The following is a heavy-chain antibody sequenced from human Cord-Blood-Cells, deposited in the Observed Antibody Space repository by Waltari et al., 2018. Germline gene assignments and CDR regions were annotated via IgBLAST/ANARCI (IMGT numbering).Heavy chain of an antibody. CDR2: ISYDGSNK. V-gene: IGHV3-30*03. Sequence: QVQLVESGGGVVQPGRSLGLSCAASGFTFSSSGMHWVRQAPGKGLEWVAVISYDGSNKYYADSVKGRFTISRDNSKNTLYLQMNSLRAEDTAVYYCALGKNQDYWGQGTLVTVSS. J-gene: IGHJ4*02. CDR3: ALGKNQDY. CDR1: GFTFSSSG.